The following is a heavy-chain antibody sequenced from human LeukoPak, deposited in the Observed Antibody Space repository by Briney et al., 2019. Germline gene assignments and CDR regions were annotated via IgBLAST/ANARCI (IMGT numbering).Heavy chain of an antibody. CDR2: ISSDGKMK. Sequence: GGSLRLSCAASGFMFSYYGMHWVRQAPGKGLEWVAIISSDGKMKYYADSVKGRFTIFRDNSENTLSLQLHSLRVKDTAIYYCARDGYYDGTGYYPYYYYGMDVWGQGTTVTVSS. V-gene: IGHV3-30*03. D-gene: IGHD3-22*01. CDR3: ARDGYYDGTGYYPYYYYGMDV. CDR1: GFMFSYYG. J-gene: IGHJ6*02.